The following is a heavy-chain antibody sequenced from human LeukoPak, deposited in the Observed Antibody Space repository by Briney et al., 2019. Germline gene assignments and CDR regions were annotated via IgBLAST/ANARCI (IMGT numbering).Heavy chain of an antibody. D-gene: IGHD1-20*01. J-gene: IGHJ5*02. CDR2: MNPNSGNT. CDR1: GYTFTSYD. Sequence: ASVKVSCKASGYTFTSYDINWVRQATGQGLEWMGWMNPNSGNTGYAQKFQGRVTMTRNTSISTAYMELSSLRSEDTAVYYCARAIYNWKLENWFDPWGQGTLVTVSS. V-gene: IGHV1-8*01. CDR3: ARAIYNWKLENWFDP.